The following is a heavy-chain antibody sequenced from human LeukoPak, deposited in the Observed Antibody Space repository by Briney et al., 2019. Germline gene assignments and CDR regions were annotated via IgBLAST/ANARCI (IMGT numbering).Heavy chain of an antibody. Sequence: GGSLRLSCAASGFSFSSYALSWVRQAPGEGLEWVSTISGSGGSTYYADSVKGRFTISRDNSKNTLYLQMNSLRAEDTAVYYCAKATYSSSWNLYFDYWGQGTLVTVSS. CDR1: GFSFSSYA. J-gene: IGHJ4*02. CDR2: ISGSGGST. CDR3: AKATYSSSWNLYFDY. V-gene: IGHV3-23*01. D-gene: IGHD6-13*01.